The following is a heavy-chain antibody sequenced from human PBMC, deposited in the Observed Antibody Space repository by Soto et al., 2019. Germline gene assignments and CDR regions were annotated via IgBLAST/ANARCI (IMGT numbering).Heavy chain of an antibody. Sequence: ASVKVSCKASGYTFTSYAMHWVRQAPGQRLEWMGWINAGNGNTKYSQKFQGRVTITRDTSASTAYMELSSLRSEDTAVYYCARDPIQPVVMITMVRGANNWFDPWGQGTLVTVSS. CDR2: INAGNGNT. J-gene: IGHJ5*02. V-gene: IGHV1-3*01. CDR1: GYTFTSYA. D-gene: IGHD3-10*01. CDR3: ARDPIQPVVMITMVRGANNWFDP.